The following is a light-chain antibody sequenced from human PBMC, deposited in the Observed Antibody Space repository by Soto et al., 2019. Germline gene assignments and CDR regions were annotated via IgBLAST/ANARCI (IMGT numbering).Light chain of an antibody. Sequence: DIQMTQSPSSLSASVGDRVTITCRASQSISSYLNWYQQKPGKAPKLLIYAASSLQSGVPSRFSVSGSGTDFTLTISSLQPEDFATYYCQQSYSTFFRTFGQGTKLEIK. CDR1: QSISSY. CDR3: QQSYSTFFRT. CDR2: AAS. J-gene: IGKJ2*01. V-gene: IGKV1-39*01.